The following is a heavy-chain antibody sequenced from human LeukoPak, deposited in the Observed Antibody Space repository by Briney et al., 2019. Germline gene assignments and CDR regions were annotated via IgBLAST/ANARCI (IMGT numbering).Heavy chain of an antibody. Sequence: TGGSLRLSCAASGFTFSSYAMHWVRQAPGKGLEWVAVISYDGSNKYYADSVKGRFTISRDNSKNTLYLQMNSPRAEDTAVYYCARGLTGRSSSWYLGFYYYYGMDVWGQGTTVTVSS. J-gene: IGHJ6*02. V-gene: IGHV3-30*04. CDR2: ISYDGSNK. D-gene: IGHD6-13*01. CDR1: GFTFSSYA. CDR3: ARGLTGRSSSWYLGFYYYYGMDV.